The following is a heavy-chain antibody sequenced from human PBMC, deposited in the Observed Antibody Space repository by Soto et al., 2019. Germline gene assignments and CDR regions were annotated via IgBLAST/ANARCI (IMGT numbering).Heavy chain of an antibody. CDR3: ARESGSMVGGVIQRYFYDGLDV. J-gene: IGHJ6*02. CDR2: IFYSGAT. D-gene: IGHD3-10*01. CDR1: GGSISSGGYY. Sequence: QVQLQESGPGLVKPSETLSLTCVVSGGSISSGGYYWSWIRQHPGQGLEWIGHIFYSGATYYNPSLKSRVTISVDTSKDQFSLRLSSMTAADTAVYYCARESGSMVGGVIQRYFYDGLDVWGHGTTVTVSS. V-gene: IGHV4-31*11.